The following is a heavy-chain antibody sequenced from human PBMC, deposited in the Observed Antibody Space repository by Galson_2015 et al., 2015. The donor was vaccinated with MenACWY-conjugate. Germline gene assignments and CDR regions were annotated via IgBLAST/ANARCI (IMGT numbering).Heavy chain of an antibody. D-gene: IGHD3-10*01. CDR1: GYTFTSYA. CDR2: IKTSTGSP. Sequence: VKVSCKASGYTFTSYAMNWVRQAPGQGLEWMGWIKTSTGSPTYAQGFTGRFVFSLDTSVSTAYLQISSLKAEDTAVYYCARDSLVRGYGSGSYYPDIWGQGTMVTVSS. CDR3: ARDSLVRGYGSGSYYPDI. J-gene: IGHJ3*02. V-gene: IGHV7-4-1*02.